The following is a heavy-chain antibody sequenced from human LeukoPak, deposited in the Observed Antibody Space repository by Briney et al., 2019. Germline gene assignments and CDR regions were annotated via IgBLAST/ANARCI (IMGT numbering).Heavy chain of an antibody. J-gene: IGHJ4*02. CDR1: GYTFTSYA. V-gene: IGHV1-3*01. D-gene: IGHD5-12*01. Sequence: ASVKVSCKASGYTFTSYAMHWVRQAPGQRLEWMGWINAGNGNTKYSQKFQGRVTITRDTSASTAYMELSSLRSEDTAVYYYASPIGYSGYDWIFDYWGQGTLVTVSS. CDR3: ASPIGYSGYDWIFDY. CDR2: INAGNGNT.